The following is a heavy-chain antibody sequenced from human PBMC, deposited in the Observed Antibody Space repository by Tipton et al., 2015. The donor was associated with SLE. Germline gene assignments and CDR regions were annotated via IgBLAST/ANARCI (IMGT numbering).Heavy chain of an antibody. CDR1: GGSISSSSYY. Sequence: TLSLTCTVSGGSISSSSYYWGWIRQPPGKGLEWIGSIYYSGSTNYNPSLKSRVTISVDTSKNQFSLKLSSVTAADTAVYYCASRGRRRHGMDVWGQGTTVTVSS. CDR2: IYYSGST. D-gene: IGHD3-10*01. J-gene: IGHJ6*02. CDR3: ASRGRRRHGMDV. V-gene: IGHV4-39*07.